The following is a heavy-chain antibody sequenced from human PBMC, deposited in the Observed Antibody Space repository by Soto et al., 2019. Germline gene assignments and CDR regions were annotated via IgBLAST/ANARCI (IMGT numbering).Heavy chain of an antibody. J-gene: IGHJ4*02. CDR1: GFSLSKARMG. Sequence: QVTLKESGPVLVKPTETLTLTCTVSGFSLSKARMGVSWIRQPPGKALEWLAHIFWNDERSYNTSLKSRLTIPRDTSKRQVVLTITNVDPVDTGTYFCARALREGLPIYYFDSWGQGTLVTVSS. D-gene: IGHD1-26*01. CDR3: ARALREGLPIYYFDS. V-gene: IGHV2-26*01. CDR2: IFWNDER.